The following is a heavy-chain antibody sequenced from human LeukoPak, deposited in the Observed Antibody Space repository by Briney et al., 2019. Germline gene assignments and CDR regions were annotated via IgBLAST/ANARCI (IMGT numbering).Heavy chain of an antibody. V-gene: IGHV4-31*03. CDR1: GGSISSGGYY. Sequence: SETLSLTCTVSGGSISSGGYYWSWIRQHPGKGLEWIGYIYYSGSTYYNPSLKSRVTISVDRSKNQFSLKLSSVTAADTAVYYCARGYCSSTSCYPPAYWGQGTLVTVSS. J-gene: IGHJ4*02. CDR3: ARGYCSSTSCYPPAY. D-gene: IGHD2-2*01. CDR2: IYYSGST.